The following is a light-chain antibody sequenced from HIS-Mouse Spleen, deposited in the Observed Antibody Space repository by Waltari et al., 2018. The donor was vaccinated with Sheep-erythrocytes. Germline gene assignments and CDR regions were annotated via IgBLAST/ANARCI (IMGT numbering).Light chain of an antibody. J-gene: IGLJ3*02. CDR3: CSSAGSYTFWV. CDR1: CSDVGGYNY. Sequence: QSALTQPRSVSGSPGQSVTISCTGTCSDVGGYNYVSWYQHHPGKAPQLTIYDVSKRPSGVPDRCSGSKTGNTASRTISGLQAEDEADYYCCSSAGSYTFWVFGGGTRLTVL. CDR2: DVS. V-gene: IGLV2-11*01.